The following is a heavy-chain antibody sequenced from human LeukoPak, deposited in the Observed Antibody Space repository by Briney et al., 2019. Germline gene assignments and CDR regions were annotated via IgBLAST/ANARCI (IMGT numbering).Heavy chain of an antibody. J-gene: IGHJ4*02. D-gene: IGHD4-11*01. Sequence: GGSLRLSCAASGFTFSTYGMHWVRQAPGKGLEWVSAISGSGGSTYYAGSVKGRFTISRDNSKNTLYLQMNSLRAEDTAVYYCAKNPVTTDLGYWGQGTLVTVSS. CDR3: AKNPVTTDLGY. CDR2: ISGSGGST. CDR1: GFTFSTYG. V-gene: IGHV3-23*01.